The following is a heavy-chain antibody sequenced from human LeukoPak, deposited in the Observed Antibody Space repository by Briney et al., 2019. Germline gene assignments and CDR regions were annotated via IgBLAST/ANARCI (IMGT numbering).Heavy chain of an antibody. Sequence: SETLSLTCTVSGGSISSSSYYWGWIRQPPGKGLEWIGSIYYSGSTYYNPSLKSRVTISVGTSKNQFSLKLSSVTAADTAVYYCARRAAGRNWFDPWGQGTLVTVSS. CDR3: ARRAAGRNWFDP. D-gene: IGHD6-13*01. CDR2: IYYSGST. V-gene: IGHV4-39*01. CDR1: GGSISSSSYY. J-gene: IGHJ5*02.